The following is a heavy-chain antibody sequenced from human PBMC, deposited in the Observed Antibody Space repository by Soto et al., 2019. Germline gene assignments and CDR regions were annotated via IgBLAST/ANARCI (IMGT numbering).Heavy chain of an antibody. V-gene: IGHV1-8*01. CDR1: GYTFTSHD. CDR2: MNPNSGNT. J-gene: IGHJ4*02. D-gene: IGHD4-17*01. Sequence: QVQLVQSGAEVKKSGASVKVSCKASGYTFTSHDINWVRQATGQGLEWMGWMNPNSGNTGYAQKFQGRVTMTRNTSISKAYMELSSLRSEDTAVYYCAGWEYGYYARFDYWAREPWSPSPQ. CDR3: AGWEYGYYARFDY.